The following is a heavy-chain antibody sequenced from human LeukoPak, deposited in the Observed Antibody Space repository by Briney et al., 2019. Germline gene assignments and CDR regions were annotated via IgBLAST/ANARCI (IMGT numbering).Heavy chain of an antibody. D-gene: IGHD6-19*01. V-gene: IGHV3-30*18. CDR2: ISYDGSNK. CDR1: GFTFSSYA. J-gene: IGHJ4*02. Sequence: GRSLRLSCAASGFTFSSYAMHWVRQAPGKGLEWVAVISYDGSNKYYADSVKGRFTISRDNSKNTLYLQMNSLRAEDTAVYYCAKLAGASTNWGQGTLVTVSS. CDR3: AKLAGASTN.